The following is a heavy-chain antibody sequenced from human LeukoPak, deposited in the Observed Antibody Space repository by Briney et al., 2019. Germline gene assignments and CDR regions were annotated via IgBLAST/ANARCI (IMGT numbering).Heavy chain of an antibody. CDR2: ISYDGSNK. CDR1: GFTFSSYG. D-gene: IGHD3-3*01. J-gene: IGHJ5*02. V-gene: IGHV3-30*18. Sequence: PGRSLRLSCAASGFTFSSYGMHWVRQAPGKGLEWVAVISYDGSNKYYADSVKGRFTIFRDNSKNTLYLQMNSLRAEDTAVYYCAKLPAEEYYDFWSGYQGWFDPWGQGTLVTVSS. CDR3: AKLPAEEYYDFWSGYQGWFDP.